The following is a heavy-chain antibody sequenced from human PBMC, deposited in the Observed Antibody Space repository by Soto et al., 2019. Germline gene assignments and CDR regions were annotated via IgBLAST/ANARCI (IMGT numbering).Heavy chain of an antibody. V-gene: IGHV1-69*01. CDR2: IIPISDTT. CDR3: ARSQGSSTSLEIYYYYYYGMDV. J-gene: IGHJ6*02. Sequence: QVQLVQSGAEVQKPGSSVKVSCKASGGTFSSYAISWVRQAPGQGLEWMGGIIPISDTTNYAQKFQGRVTITADESTSTAHMELSSLRSEDTAVYYCARSQGSSTSLEIYYYYYYGMDVWGQGTTVTVSS. CDR1: GGTFSSYA. D-gene: IGHD2-2*01.